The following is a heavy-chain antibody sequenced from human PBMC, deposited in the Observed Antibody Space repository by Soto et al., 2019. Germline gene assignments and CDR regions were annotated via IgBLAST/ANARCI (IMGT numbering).Heavy chain of an antibody. V-gene: IGHV4-31*03. D-gene: IGHD3-9*01. CDR1: GGSISSGGYS. CDR2: IYYSGST. Sequence: PSETLSLTCTVSGGSISSGGYSWSLISQHPGKGLEWIGYIYYSGSTYYTPSLKSRVTISVDTSKNQFSLKLSSVPAADTAVYYCARGPGNYDILTGYYTFENWFDPWGQGTLVTVSS. CDR3: ARGPGNYDILTGYYTFENWFDP. J-gene: IGHJ5*02.